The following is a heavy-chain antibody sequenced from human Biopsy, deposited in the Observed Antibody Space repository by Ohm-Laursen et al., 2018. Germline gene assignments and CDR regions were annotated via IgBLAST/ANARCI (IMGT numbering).Heavy chain of an antibody. J-gene: IGHJ4*02. CDR3: ARVPSTTRSRDY. CDR1: GYTFTSYD. D-gene: IGHD2-2*01. CDR2: MNPNSGNT. V-gene: IGHV1-8*01. Sequence: GSSVKVSCKASGYTFTSYDINWVRQATGQGLEWMGWMNPNSGNTGYAQKFQGRVTMTRNTSISTANMELSSLRSEDTAVYYCARVPSTTRSRDYWGQGTLVTVSS.